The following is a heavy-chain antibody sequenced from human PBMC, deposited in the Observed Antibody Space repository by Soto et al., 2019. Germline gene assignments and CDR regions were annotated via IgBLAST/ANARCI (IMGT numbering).Heavy chain of an antibody. Sequence: EVQLVESGGGLVKPGRSLRLSCTASGFTFGDYAMSWFRQAPGKGLEWVGFIRSKAYGGTTEYAASVKGRFTISRDDSKSIAYLQMNSLKTEDTAVYYCTYYYDSSGDRDAFDIWGQGTMVTVSS. V-gene: IGHV3-49*05. CDR3: TYYYDSSGDRDAFDI. J-gene: IGHJ3*02. CDR2: IRSKAYGGTT. CDR1: GFTFGDYA. D-gene: IGHD3-22*01.